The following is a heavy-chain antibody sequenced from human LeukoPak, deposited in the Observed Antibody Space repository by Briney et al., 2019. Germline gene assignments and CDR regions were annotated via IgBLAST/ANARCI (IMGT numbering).Heavy chain of an antibody. Sequence: GGSLRLSCAASGFTFSSYSMNWVRQAPGKGLEWVAVISYDGSNKYYADSVKGRFTISRDNSKNTLYLQMNSLRAEDTAVYYCAKVDGSSSGWYNEPLDYWGQGTLVTVSS. CDR2: ISYDGSNK. CDR1: GFTFSSYS. J-gene: IGHJ4*02. D-gene: IGHD6-19*01. V-gene: IGHV3-30*18. CDR3: AKVDGSSSGWYNEPLDY.